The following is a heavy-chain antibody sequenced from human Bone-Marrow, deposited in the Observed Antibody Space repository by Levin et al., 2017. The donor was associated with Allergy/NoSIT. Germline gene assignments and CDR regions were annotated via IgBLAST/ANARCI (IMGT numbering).Heavy chain of an antibody. V-gene: IGHV4-31*03. J-gene: IGHJ4*02. CDR3: ARLDGYYFDY. CDR2: ISYRGTT. CDR1: GGSISSAGYH. D-gene: IGHD3-9*01. Sequence: LRLSCTVSGGSISSAGYHWTWIRQSPGKGLEWIGYISYRGTTYYNPSLKSRLTMSLDTSEQRFSLNLNSVTDADTAIYYCARLDGYYFDYWGQGTLVAVST.